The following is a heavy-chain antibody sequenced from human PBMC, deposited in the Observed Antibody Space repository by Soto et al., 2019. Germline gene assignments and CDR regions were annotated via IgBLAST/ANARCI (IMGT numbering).Heavy chain of an antibody. Sequence: QGQLQESGPGLVKPSQTLSLTCTVSGGSISSGDYYWSWIRQPPGEGPEWIGYTYYSGSTYYNPSLKSRLTISVDTPNHQFSLQLGYVSAAETAVYYSARDAHCFGGSCYPYYYCGMDVWGQGSTVTVSS. CDR1: GGSISSGDYY. D-gene: IGHD2-15*01. V-gene: IGHV4-30-4*01. J-gene: IGHJ6*02. CDR2: TYYSGST. CDR3: ARDAHCFGGSCYPYYYCGMDV.